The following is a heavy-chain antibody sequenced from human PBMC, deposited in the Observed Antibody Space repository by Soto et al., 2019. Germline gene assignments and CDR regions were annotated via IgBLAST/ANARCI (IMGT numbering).Heavy chain of an antibody. CDR1: GFTFSSYG. CDR3: AREYSRTVDY. V-gene: IGHV3-33*01. D-gene: IGHD6-13*01. J-gene: IGHJ4*02. Sequence: QVQLVESGGDVVQPGRSLRLSCAASGFTFSSYGMHWVRQAPGKGLEWMTVTWYDGSNKFYADPVKGRFTISRDNSKNTLYLQMSSLRAEDTAVYYCAREYSRTVDYWGQGTLVTVSS. CDR2: TWYDGSNK.